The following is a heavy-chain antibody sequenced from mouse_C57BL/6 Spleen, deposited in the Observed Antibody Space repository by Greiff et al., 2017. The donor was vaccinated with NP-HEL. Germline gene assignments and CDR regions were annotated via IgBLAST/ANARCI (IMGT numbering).Heavy chain of an antibody. D-gene: IGHD1-1*01. Sequence: QVQLKQSGAELVRPGTSVKMSCKASGYTFTNYWIGWAKQRPEHGLEWIGDIYPGGGYTNYIEKFKGKATLTADKSSSTAYMQFSSLTSEVSAIYFCARGGLPRGYFDVWGTGTTVTVSS. J-gene: IGHJ1*03. CDR3: ARGGLPRGYFDV. V-gene: IGHV1-63*01. CDR1: GYTFTNYW. CDR2: IYPGGGYT.